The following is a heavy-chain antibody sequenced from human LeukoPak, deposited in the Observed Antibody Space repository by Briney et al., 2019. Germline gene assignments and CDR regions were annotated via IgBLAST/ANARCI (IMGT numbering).Heavy chain of an antibody. V-gene: IGHV4-4*07. J-gene: IGHJ4*02. CDR1: GGSFSSYY. CDR3: ARAHCTATSCHHFDY. CDR2: IYNSGGT. D-gene: IGHD2-2*01. Sequence: SETLSLTCTVSGGSFSSYYWSWIRQPAGKGLDWIGRIYNSGGTNYNPSLESRVTMSVDTSKNQFSLKLSPVTAADTAVYYCARAHCTATSCHHFDYWGQGTLVTVSS.